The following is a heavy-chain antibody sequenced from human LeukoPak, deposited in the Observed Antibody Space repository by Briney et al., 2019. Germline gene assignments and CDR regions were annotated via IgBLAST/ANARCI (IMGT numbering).Heavy chain of an antibody. J-gene: IGHJ4*02. V-gene: IGHV4-59*08. CDR3: ARQDPSAEYYFDY. CDR2: IYYSGST. CDR1: GGSISSYY. Sequence: SETLSLTCTVSGGSISSYYWSWIRQPPGKGLEWIGYIYYSGSTNYNPSLKSRVTISVDTSKSQFSLKLSSVTAADTAVYYCARQDPSAEYYFDYWGQGTLVTVSS.